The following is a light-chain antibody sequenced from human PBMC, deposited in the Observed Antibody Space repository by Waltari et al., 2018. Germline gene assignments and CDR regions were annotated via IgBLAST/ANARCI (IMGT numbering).Light chain of an antibody. CDR3: QQYGSSPRT. V-gene: IGKV3-20*01. J-gene: IGKJ1*01. CDR1: QRVSSSY. Sequence: EIVLTQSPGTLSLSPGERATLSCRASQRVSSSYLAWYQQKPGQAPRLLIYGASSRATGIPDRFSGSGSGTDFTLTISRPEPEDFAVYYCQQYGSSPRTFGQGTKVEIK. CDR2: GAS.